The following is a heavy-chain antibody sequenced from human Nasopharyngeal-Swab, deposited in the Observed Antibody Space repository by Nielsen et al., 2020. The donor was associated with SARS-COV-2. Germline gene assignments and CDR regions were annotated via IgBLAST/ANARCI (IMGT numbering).Heavy chain of an antibody. D-gene: IGHD3-22*01. Sequence: WIRQPPGKALEWLALIYSNDDKRYSPSLKSRLTITKDTSKNQVVLTMTNMDPVDTATYYCAHRTYYYDSSGYYYVWDFDYWGQGTLVTVSS. J-gene: IGHJ4*02. V-gene: IGHV2-5*01. CDR3: AHRTYYYDSSGYYYVWDFDY. CDR2: IYSNDDK.